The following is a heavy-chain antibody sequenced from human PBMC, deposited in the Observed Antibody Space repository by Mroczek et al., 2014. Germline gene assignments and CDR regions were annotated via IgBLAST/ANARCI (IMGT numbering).Heavy chain of an antibody. Sequence: QVQLQESGPGLVKPSQTLSLTCTVSGGSISSGSYYWSWIRQPAGKGLEWIGRIYTSGSTNYNPSLKSRVTMSVDTSKNQFSLKLSSVTAADTAVYYCARVQYDYYGSGSFDYWGQGTLVTVSS. CDR1: GGSISSGSYY. CDR2: IYTSGST. J-gene: IGHJ4*02. D-gene: IGHD3-10*01. V-gene: IGHV4-61*02. CDR3: ARVQYDYYGSGSFDY.